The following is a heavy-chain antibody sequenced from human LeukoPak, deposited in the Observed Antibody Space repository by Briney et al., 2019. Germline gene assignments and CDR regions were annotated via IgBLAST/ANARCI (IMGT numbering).Heavy chain of an antibody. CDR3: ARGDNWDYYFYMDV. J-gene: IGHJ6*03. D-gene: IGHD1-1*01. CDR2: ISSTSGTI. V-gene: IGHV3-48*01. CDR1: GFTFSSYW. Sequence: PGGSLRLSCAASGFTFSSYWMNWVRQAPGKGLEWVSYISSTSGTIYYADSVKGRFTISRDNAKNSLYLQMSSLRAEDTAVYYCARGDNWDYYFYMDVWGKGTTVTVSS.